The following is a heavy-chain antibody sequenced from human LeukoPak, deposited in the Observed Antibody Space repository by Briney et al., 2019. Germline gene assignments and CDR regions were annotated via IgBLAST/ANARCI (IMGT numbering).Heavy chain of an antibody. CDR2: INHSGST. CDR1: GGSFSGYY. J-gene: IGHJ6*02. Sequence: SETLSLTCAVYGGSFSGYYWSWIRQPPGKGLEWIGEINHSGSTNYNPSLKSRVTISVDTSKNQFSLKLSSVTAADTAVYYCARVRPNDYGMDVWGQGTTVTVSS. CDR3: ARVRPNDYGMDV. V-gene: IGHV4-34*01.